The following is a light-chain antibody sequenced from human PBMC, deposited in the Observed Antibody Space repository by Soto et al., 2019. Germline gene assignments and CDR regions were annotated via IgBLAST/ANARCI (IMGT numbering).Light chain of an antibody. V-gene: IGKV3-15*01. CDR3: HQYNNWWT. Sequence: EIVMTQSPATLSVSPGERATLSCRASQTVSTSLAWYQQKPGQAPRLLIYGASTRASGVPARFSGSGSGTEFTLTISILQSEDSAVYYCHQYNNWWTFGQGTKVEIK. CDR1: QTVSTS. CDR2: GAS. J-gene: IGKJ1*01.